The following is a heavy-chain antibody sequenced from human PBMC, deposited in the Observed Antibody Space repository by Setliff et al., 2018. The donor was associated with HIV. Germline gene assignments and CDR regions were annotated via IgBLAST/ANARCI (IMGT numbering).Heavy chain of an antibody. V-gene: IGHV4-59*11. CDR2: IYHSGYI. J-gene: IGHJ2*01. CDR1: GGFITSHY. CDR3: VRDILMPGSTLYFDL. Sequence: PSETLSLTCSVSGGFITSHYWSWIRQTPGTGLEWIGQIYHSGYINYNPSLRSRVTLSLDVSSNQFSLKLYSVTPADAGVYFCVRDILMPGSTLYFDLWGSGALVNVS. D-gene: IGHD3-16*01.